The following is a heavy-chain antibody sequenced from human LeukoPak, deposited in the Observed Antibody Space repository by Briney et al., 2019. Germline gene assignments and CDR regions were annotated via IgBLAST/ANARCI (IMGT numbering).Heavy chain of an antibody. CDR3: ARLSGSGNLYYYYMDV. V-gene: IGHV5-51*01. D-gene: IGHD3-10*01. CDR2: IYPGDSDT. CDR1: EYSFTSYW. J-gene: IGHJ6*03. Sequence: GESLKISCKGSEYSFTSYWIGWVRQMPGKGLEWMGIIYPGDSDTRYSPSFQGQVTISADKSISTAYLQWSSLKASDTAMYYCARLSGSGNLYYYYMDVWGKGTTVTISS.